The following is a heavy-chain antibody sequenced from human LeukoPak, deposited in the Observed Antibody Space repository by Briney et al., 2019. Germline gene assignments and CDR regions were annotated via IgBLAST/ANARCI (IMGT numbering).Heavy chain of an antibody. CDR1: GFTFSSYA. Sequence: GGSLRLSCAASGFTFSSYAMSWVRQAPGKGLEWVSAISGSGGRTYYADSVKGRFTISRDNSKNTLYLQMNSLRAEDRAVYYWAKGGYCSSRSCFDYYYSGMDVGGQGTTVTVSS. J-gene: IGHJ6*02. CDR2: ISGSGGRT. CDR3: AKGGYCSSRSCFDYYYSGMDV. V-gene: IGHV3-23*01. D-gene: IGHD2-2*01.